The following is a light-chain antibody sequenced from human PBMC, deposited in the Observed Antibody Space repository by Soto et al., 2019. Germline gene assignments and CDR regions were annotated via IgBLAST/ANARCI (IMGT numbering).Light chain of an antibody. CDR2: SVS. J-gene: IGLJ1*01. V-gene: IGLV2-14*01. CDR3: ISFTSSGLCL. Sequence: QSALTQPASVSGSPGQSITISCTVSSSDVGGYNYVSWYQQHPGKAPKRMIYSVSKRPSGVSTRFSGSKSGNTASLTISGLQADNVAVYFCISFTSSGLCLFGTGTKLTVL. CDR1: SSDVGGYNY.